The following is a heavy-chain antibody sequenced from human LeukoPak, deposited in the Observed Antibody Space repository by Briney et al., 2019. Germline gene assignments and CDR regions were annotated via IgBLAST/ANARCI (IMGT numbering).Heavy chain of an antibody. CDR3: ARGGIAARPIADY. CDR2: INPNSGGT. D-gene: IGHD6-6*01. Sequence: VASVKVSCKASGYTFTGYYMHWVRQAPGQGLEWMGRINPNSGGTNYAQKFQGRVTMTRDTSISTAYMELSRLRPDDTAVYYCARGGIAARPIADYWGQGTLVTVSS. J-gene: IGHJ4*02. V-gene: IGHV1-2*06. CDR1: GYTFTGYY.